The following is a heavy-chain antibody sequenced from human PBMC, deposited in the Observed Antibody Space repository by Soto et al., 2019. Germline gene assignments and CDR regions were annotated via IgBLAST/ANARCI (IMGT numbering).Heavy chain of an antibody. D-gene: IGHD3-3*01. CDR2: ISGSGGST. Sequence: EVQLLESGGGLVQPGGSLRLSCAASGFTFSSYAMSWVRQAPGKGLEWVSAISGSGGSTYYADSVKGRFTISRDNSKNTLYLQMNSLRAEDTAVYYCALNYDFWSTVDYWGQGTLVTVSS. V-gene: IGHV3-23*01. J-gene: IGHJ4*02. CDR3: ALNYDFWSTVDY. CDR1: GFTFSSYA.